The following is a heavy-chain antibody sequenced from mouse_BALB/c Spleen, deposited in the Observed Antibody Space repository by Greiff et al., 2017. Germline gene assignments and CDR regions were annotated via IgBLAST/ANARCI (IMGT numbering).Heavy chain of an antibody. J-gene: IGHJ4*01. CDR3: ARSGLRRDYYAMDY. CDR1: GFTFSSFG. D-gene: IGHD2-4*01. CDR2: ISSGSSTI. Sequence: EVQGVESGGGLVQPGGSRKLSCAASGFTFSSFGMHWVRQAPEKGLEWVAYISSGSSTIYYADTVKGRFTISRDNPKNTLFLQMTSLRSEDTAMYYCARSGLRRDYYAMDYWGQGTSVTVSS. V-gene: IGHV5-17*02.